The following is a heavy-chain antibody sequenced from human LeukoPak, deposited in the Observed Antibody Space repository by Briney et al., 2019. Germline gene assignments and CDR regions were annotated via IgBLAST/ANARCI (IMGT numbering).Heavy chain of an antibody. Sequence: GGSLRLSCAASGFTFSSYWMRWVRQAPGKGLDWVASINQDGSEKYYVDSVKGRFTISRDNAKNSLYLQMNSLRADDTAAYYCARARGGSNSDYWGQGTLVTVSS. D-gene: IGHD1-26*01. J-gene: IGHJ4*02. CDR3: ARARGGSNSDY. CDR1: GFTFSSYW. V-gene: IGHV3-7*05. CDR2: INQDGSEK.